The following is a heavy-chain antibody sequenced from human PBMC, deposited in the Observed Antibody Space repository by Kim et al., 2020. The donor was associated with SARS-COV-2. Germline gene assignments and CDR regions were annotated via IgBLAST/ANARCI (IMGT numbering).Heavy chain of an antibody. V-gene: IGHV3-23*01. J-gene: IGHJ4*02. CDR1: GFTFNSYA. CDR3: AKELSSGYDPDHFDY. CDR2: IRGGGGQT. D-gene: IGHD5-12*01. Sequence: GGSLRLSCAASGFTFNSYAMSWVRQGPGKGLEWVSTIRGGGGQTSYADSVKGRFSISRDNSKNTLFLQMNGLRAEDTAVYYCAKELSSGYDPDHFDYWGQGTLVSVSS.